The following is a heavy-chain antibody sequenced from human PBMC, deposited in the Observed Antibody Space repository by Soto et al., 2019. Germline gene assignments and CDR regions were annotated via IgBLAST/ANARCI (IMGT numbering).Heavy chain of an antibody. CDR2: INGGTGQT. CDR1: GYTFSTHA. Sequence: ASVKVSCKASGYTFSTHAMHWVRQAPGLSLEWMGWINGGTGQTKHSHRFQDRVSITRDTSASTAYMELSSLRSEDTAVYYCARGKGMEENYYYYGLDIWGQGTTVTV. D-gene: IGHD1-1*01. V-gene: IGHV1-3*01. J-gene: IGHJ6*02. CDR3: ARGKGMEENYYYYGLDI.